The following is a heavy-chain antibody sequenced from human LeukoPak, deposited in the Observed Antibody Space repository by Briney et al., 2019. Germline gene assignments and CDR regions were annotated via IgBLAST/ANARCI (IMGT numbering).Heavy chain of an antibody. Sequence: GGSLRLSCAASGFSVSSSYMSWVRQAPGKGLEWVSLIYNDGSTYYADSVKGRFTISRDNSTYTLHLQMNSLRAEDTAVYYCARAIAARRYFDSWGQGTLVTVSS. CDR1: GFSVSSSY. D-gene: IGHD6-6*01. CDR3: ARAIAARRYFDS. J-gene: IGHJ4*02. V-gene: IGHV3-53*01. CDR2: IYNDGST.